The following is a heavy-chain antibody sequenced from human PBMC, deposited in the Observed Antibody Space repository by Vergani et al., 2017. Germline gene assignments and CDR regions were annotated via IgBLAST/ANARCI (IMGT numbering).Heavy chain of an antibody. CDR2: IIPIFGTA. Sequence: QVQLVQSGAEVKKPGSSVKVSCKASGGTFSSYAISWVRQAPGQGLEWMGRIIPIFGTANYAQKFQGRVTITADESTSTAYMELSSLRSEDTAVYYCAGGGGRITIFGVGTDRYDYWGQGTLVTVSS. CDR3: AGGGGRITIFGVGTDRYDY. D-gene: IGHD3-3*01. V-gene: IGHV1-69*18. CDR1: GGTFSSYA. J-gene: IGHJ4*02.